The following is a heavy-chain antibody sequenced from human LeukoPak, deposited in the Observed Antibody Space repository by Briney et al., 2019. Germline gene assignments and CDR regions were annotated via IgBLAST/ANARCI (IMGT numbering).Heavy chain of an antibody. J-gene: IGHJ4*02. Sequence: ASVKVSCKASGYTFTGYYMNWVRQAPGQGLEWMGWINPNSGGTNYAQKFQGRVTMTRDTPISTAYMELSRLRSDDTAVYYCAREEGSGCYDSWGQGTMVTVSS. V-gene: IGHV1-2*02. CDR2: INPNSGGT. D-gene: IGHD6-19*01. CDR1: GYTFTGYY. CDR3: AREEGSGCYDS.